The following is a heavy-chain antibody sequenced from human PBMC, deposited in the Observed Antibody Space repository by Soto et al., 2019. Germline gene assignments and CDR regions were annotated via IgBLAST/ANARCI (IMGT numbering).Heavy chain of an antibody. CDR2: ISGSGGNT. CDR3: MSLYSYGSGSYYK. V-gene: IGHV3-23*01. D-gene: IGHD3-10*01. CDR1: GFTFSTYT. J-gene: IGHJ4*02. Sequence: EVQLLESGGGLVKPGGSLRLSCAASGFTFSTYTMSWFRQAPGKGLEWVSGISGSGGNTYYADSVKGRFTISRDNSKNTLYLQKNSMRVEDTAVYYFMSLYSYGSGSYYKGGQGTLVTVSS.